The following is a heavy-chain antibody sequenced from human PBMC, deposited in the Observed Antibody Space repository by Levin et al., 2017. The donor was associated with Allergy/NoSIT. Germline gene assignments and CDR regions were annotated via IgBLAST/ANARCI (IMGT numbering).Heavy chain of an antibody. CDR3: ASTHYDVLTGHLGPYYFDY. V-gene: IGHV4-30-4*01. D-gene: IGHD3-9*01. CDR2: AYYSGST. Sequence: SETLSLTCTVSGASVSIGDYYWSWVRQAPGKGLEWIGFAYYSGSTFYRPSLESRVTISLDMSDNQFSLHLKSLTAADTAVYYCASTHYDVLTGHLGPYYFDYWGPGTLVTVSS. CDR1: GASVSIGDYY. J-gene: IGHJ4*02.